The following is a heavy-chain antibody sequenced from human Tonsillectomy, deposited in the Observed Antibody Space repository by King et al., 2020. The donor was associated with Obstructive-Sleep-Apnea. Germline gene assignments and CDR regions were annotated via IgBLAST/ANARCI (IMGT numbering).Heavy chain of an antibody. D-gene: IGHD2/OR15-2a*01. CDR1: GFTFSTYG. J-gene: IGHJ4*02. Sequence: QLVQSGGGVVQPGRSLRLSCAASGFTFSTYGMHWVRQAPGKGLEWVAVISYDGRNTYSADSVKGRFTISRDNSKNTLYLQMNSLRAEDTAVYYCASVGEFGSTSYFDYWGQGTLVTVSS. CDR2: ISYDGRNT. CDR3: ASVGEFGSTSYFDY. V-gene: IGHV3-30*03.